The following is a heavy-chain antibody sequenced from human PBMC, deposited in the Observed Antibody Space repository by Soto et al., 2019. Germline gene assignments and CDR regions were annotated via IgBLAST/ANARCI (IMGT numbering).Heavy chain of an antibody. J-gene: IGHJ4*02. CDR2: IIPIFGTA. D-gene: IGHD6-19*01. Sequence: SVKVSCKASGGTFSSYAISWVRQAPGQGLEWMGGIIPIFGTANYAQKFQGRVTITADESTSTAYMELSSLRSEDTAVYYCAREGSGWKPFDYWGQGTLVTVSS. CDR1: GGTFSSYA. V-gene: IGHV1-69*13. CDR3: AREGSGWKPFDY.